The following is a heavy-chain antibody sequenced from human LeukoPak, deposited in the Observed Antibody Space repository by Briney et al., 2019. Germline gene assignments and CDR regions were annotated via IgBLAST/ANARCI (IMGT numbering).Heavy chain of an antibody. Sequence: GSLRLSCAASGFTFSSYNMHWVRQAPGKGLEWVALISYDGSNQLYADSVRGRFTISRDNSKNTLQLQLNSLRVEDTAVYYCARIDILTGYAAVGDCWGQGALVTVSS. CDR2: ISYDGSNQ. CDR1: GFTFSSYN. J-gene: IGHJ4*02. D-gene: IGHD3-9*01. V-gene: IGHV3-30-3*01. CDR3: ARIDILTGYAAVGDC.